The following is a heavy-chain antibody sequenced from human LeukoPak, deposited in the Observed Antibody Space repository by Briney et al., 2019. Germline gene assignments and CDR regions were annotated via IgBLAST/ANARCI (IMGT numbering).Heavy chain of an antibody. CDR3: ARGKPHYYDSSGYYPPHYAFDI. V-gene: IGHV4-4*07. CDR2: IYTSGST. Sequence: SETLSLTCTVSGGSISRYYWSWIRQPAGKGLDWIGRIYTSGSTNYNPSLKSRVTMSVDTSKNQFSLKLSSVTAADTAVYYCARGKPHYYDSSGYYPPHYAFDIWGQGTMVTVSS. D-gene: IGHD3-22*01. J-gene: IGHJ3*02. CDR1: GGSISRYY.